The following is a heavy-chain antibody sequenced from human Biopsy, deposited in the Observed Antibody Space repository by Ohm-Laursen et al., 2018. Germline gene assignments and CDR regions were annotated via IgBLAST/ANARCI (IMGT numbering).Heavy chain of an antibody. CDR1: GFTFDDYT. J-gene: IGHJ6*02. CDR3: ARDGGVSYFGLDV. D-gene: IGHD3-16*01. CDR2: INWDGSRT. Sequence: SLRLSCAAFGFTFDDYTMHWVRQIPGKGLEWVSLINWDGSRTYYADSVRGRFTISRDNAKNCLYLQMNSLRTQDTALYYCARDGGVSYFGLDVWGLGTTATVSS. V-gene: IGHV3-43*01.